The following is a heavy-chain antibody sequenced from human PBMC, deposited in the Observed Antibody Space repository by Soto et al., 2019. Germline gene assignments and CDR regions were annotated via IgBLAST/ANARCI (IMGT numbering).Heavy chain of an antibody. CDR2: INPSGGST. V-gene: IGHV1-46*01. Sequence: QVQLVQSGAEVKKPGASVKVSCKASGYTFTSYYMHWVRQAPGQGLEWMGIINPSGGSTSYAQKCQGRVTMTRDTSTSTVYMELSSLRSEDTAVYYCARARKGYCSGGSCGAFDIWGQGTMVTVSS. J-gene: IGHJ3*02. CDR1: GYTFTSYY. D-gene: IGHD2-15*01. CDR3: ARARKGYCSGGSCGAFDI.